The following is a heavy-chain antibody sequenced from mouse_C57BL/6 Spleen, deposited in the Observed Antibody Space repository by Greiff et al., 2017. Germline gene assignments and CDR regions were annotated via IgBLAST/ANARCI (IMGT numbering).Heavy chain of an antibody. D-gene: IGHD2-3*01. J-gene: IGHJ2*01. CDR1: GYSFTGYY. CDR3: ARGVTTSFDY. V-gene: IGHV1-42*01. CDR2: INPSTGGT. Sequence: EVQLQQSGPELVKPGASVKISCKASGYSFTGYYMNWVKQSPEKSLEWIGEINPSTGGTTYNQKFKAKATLTVDKSSSTAYMQLKSLTSEDSAVYYCARGVTTSFDYWGQGTTLTVSS.